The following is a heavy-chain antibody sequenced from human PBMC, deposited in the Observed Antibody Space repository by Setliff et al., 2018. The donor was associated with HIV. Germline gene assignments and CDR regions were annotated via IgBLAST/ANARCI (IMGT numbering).Heavy chain of an antibody. V-gene: IGHV4-31*03. D-gene: IGHD3-16*02. CDR3: ARCYPVSYYYYMDV. CDR2: IYYSGGT. J-gene: IGHJ6*03. CDR1: GGSLSSGGYY. Sequence: SETLSLTCTVSGGSLSSGGYYWSWIRQQPGKGLEWIGYIYYSGGTYYNPSLKSRVTISVDTSKNQFSLKLSSVTAADTAVYYCARCYPVSYYYYMDVWGKGTTVTVSS.